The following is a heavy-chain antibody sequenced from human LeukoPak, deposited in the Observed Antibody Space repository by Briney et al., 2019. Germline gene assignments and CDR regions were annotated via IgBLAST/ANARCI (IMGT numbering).Heavy chain of an antibody. CDR1: GSTISSNY. J-gene: IGHJ4*02. V-gene: IGHV3-53*01. CDR2: IYSGSVI. D-gene: IGHD3-22*01. CDR3: ARAVVYDNSGYPPY. Sequence: GGSLRLSCAASGSTISSNYMSWVRQAPGKGLEWVSVIYSGSVIYYADSVKGRFTISRDNSENTLYLQMNSLRAEDTAVYYCARAVVYDNSGYPPYWGQGTLVTVSP.